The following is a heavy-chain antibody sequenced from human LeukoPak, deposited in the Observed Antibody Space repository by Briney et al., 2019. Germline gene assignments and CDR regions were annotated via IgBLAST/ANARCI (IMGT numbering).Heavy chain of an antibody. CDR1: GGSISSGGYD. V-gene: IGHV4-31*03. J-gene: IGHJ4*02. D-gene: IGHD3-10*01. Sequence: SETLSLTCTVPGGSISSGGYDWSWVVQHPGKGLEWIGYIYNSGSTYYNPSLKSRVTISVDTSKNQFSLKLSSVTAADTAVYYCARGGLLLWFGELLYQPFDYWGQGTLVTVSS. CDR2: IYNSGST. CDR3: ARGGLLLWFGELLYQPFDY.